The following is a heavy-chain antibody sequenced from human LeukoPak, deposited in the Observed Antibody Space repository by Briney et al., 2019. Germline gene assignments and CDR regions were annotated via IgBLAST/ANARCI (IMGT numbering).Heavy chain of an antibody. D-gene: IGHD3-16*02. V-gene: IGHV4-4*07. CDR2: IYTSGST. Sequence: SETLSLTCTVSGGSISSYYWSWIRQPAGKGLEWIGRIYTSGSTNYNPSLKSRVTMSVDTSKNQFPLKLSSVTAADTAVYYCARDVVVITFGRVIVPDAFDIWGQGTMVTVSS. CDR3: ARDVVVITFGRVIVPDAFDI. J-gene: IGHJ3*02. CDR1: GGSISSYY.